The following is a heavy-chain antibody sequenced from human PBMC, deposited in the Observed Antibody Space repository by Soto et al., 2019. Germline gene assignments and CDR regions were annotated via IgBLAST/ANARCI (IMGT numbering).Heavy chain of an antibody. CDR1: GFTFSSYW. CDR2: INSDGSST. V-gene: IGHV3-74*01. CDR3: ARRGAVAGLHY. D-gene: IGHD6-19*01. J-gene: IGHJ4*02. Sequence: GGSLRLSCAASGFTFSSYWMHWVRQAPGKGLVWVSRINSDGSSTSCADSVKGRFTISRDNAKNTLYLQMNSLRAEDTAIYYCARRGAVAGLHYWGQGTLVTVSS.